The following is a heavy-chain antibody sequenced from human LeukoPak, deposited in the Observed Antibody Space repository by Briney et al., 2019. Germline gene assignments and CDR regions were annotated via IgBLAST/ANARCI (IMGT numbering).Heavy chain of an antibody. J-gene: IGHJ4*02. D-gene: IGHD3-16*02. CDR3: AKDQRKNVWGSYRYYFDC. CDR1: GFTFSSYA. CDR2: ISGSGGST. V-gene: IGHV3-23*01. Sequence: PGGSLRLSCAASGFTFSSYAMSWVRQAPGKGLEWVSAISGSGGSTYYADSVKGRFTISRDNSKNTLYLQMNSLRAEDTAVYYCAKDQRKNVWGSYRYYFDCWGQGTLVTVSS.